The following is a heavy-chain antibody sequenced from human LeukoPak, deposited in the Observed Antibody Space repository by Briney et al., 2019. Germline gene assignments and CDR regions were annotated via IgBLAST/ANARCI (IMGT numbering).Heavy chain of an antibody. J-gene: IGHJ6*02. CDR3: SAAVGTDFYDYGMDV. Sequence: GGSLRLSCAASGFTFSGSAMHGVRQASGKGLEWVGRIRSKANTYATAYAASVKGRFTISRDDSKNTAFLQLNSLKTEDTAVYYCSAAVGTDFYDYGMDVWGQGTTVTVSS. CDR1: GFTFSGSA. CDR2: IRSKANTYAT. V-gene: IGHV3-73*01. D-gene: IGHD6-13*01.